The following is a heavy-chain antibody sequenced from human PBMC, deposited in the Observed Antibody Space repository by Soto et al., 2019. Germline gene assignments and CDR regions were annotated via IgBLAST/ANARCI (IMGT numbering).Heavy chain of an antibody. CDR2: INQDGSAK. Sequence: EEQLVESGGGLVQPGGSLRLSCAASGFTFNDYYMSWVRQAPGKGLEWVANINQDGSAKSYVDSVRGRFTISRDNGKNSLSLQMESLRADDTAVYYCARWNGGFDPWGQGTLVTVSS. D-gene: IGHD1-1*01. CDR1: GFTFNDYY. J-gene: IGHJ5*02. V-gene: IGHV3-7*05. CDR3: ARWNGGFDP.